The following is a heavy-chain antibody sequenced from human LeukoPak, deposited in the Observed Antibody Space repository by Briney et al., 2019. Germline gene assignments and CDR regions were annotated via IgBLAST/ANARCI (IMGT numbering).Heavy chain of an antibody. CDR1: GFTFSSYA. J-gene: IGHJ4*02. D-gene: IGHD1-26*01. V-gene: IGHV3-23*01. Sequence: GGSLRLSCAASGFTFSSYAMSWVRQAPGKGLKWVSTINDNGAGTYYADSVKGRFTISRDNSKNTLYLQMNSLRAEDTAVYYCARAVGDYWGQGTLVTVSS. CDR2: INDNGAGT. CDR3: ARAVGDY.